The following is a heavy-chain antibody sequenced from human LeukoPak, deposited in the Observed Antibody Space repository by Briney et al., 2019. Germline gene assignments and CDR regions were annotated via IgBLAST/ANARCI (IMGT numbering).Heavy chain of an antibody. CDR2: ISYDGSNK. J-gene: IGHJ3*02. CDR1: GFTFSSYG. V-gene: IGHV3-30*18. Sequence: GGSLRLSCAASGFTFSSYGMHWVRQAPGKGLEWVAVISYDGSNKYYADSVKGRFTISRDNSKNTLYLQMNSLRLEDTAVYYCVKDWGVLPDYTADGFDIWGPGTMVTVSS. CDR3: VKDWGVLPDYTADGFDI. D-gene: IGHD3-10*01.